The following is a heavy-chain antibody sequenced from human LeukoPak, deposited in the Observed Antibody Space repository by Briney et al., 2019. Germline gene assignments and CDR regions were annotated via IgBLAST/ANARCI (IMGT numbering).Heavy chain of an antibody. D-gene: IGHD2-8*01. CDR3: AKDRCSNGVGCYYYYMDV. J-gene: IGHJ6*03. Sequence: GGSLRLSCAASGFTFTSYGMHWVRQAPGKGPEWIAYISGSSVAIYYADSVKGRFTISRDNAKNSLYLQMNSLRAEDTAVYYCAKDRCSNGVGCYYYYMDVWGKGTTVTISS. CDR1: GFTFTSYG. CDR2: ISGSSVAI. V-gene: IGHV3-48*01.